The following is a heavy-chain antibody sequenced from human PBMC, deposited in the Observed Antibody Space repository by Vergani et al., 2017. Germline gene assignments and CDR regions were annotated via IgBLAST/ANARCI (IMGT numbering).Heavy chain of an antibody. Sequence: QVQLQESGPGLVKPSQTLSLTCTVSGGSISSGSYYWSWIRQPAGKGLEWIGRIYTSGSTNYNPSLKSRVTISVDTSKNQFSLKLSSVTAADTAVYYCARVIKADFWSGTPYYMDVWGKGTTVTVSS. V-gene: IGHV4-61*02. CDR2: IYTSGST. D-gene: IGHD3-3*01. CDR1: GGSISSGSYY. J-gene: IGHJ6*03. CDR3: ARVIKADFWSGTPYYMDV.